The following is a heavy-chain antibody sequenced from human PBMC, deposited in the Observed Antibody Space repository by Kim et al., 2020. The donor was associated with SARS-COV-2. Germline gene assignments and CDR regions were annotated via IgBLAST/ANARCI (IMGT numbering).Heavy chain of an antibody. Sequence: YAQKFQDRVTMTRDTSTSTVYMELSSLRSEDTAVYYCAGDYDFWSGYYLDWGQGTLVTVSS. J-gene: IGHJ4*02. CDR3: AGDYDFWSGYYLD. D-gene: IGHD3-3*01. V-gene: IGHV1-46*01.